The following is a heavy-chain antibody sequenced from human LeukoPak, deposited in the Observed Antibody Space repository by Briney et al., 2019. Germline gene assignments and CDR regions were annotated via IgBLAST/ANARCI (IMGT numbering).Heavy chain of an antibody. V-gene: IGHV3-21*01. CDR3: ARDCCSGAFDI. CDR1: GFTFSSYS. J-gene: IGHJ3*02. Sequence: PGGSLRLSCAASGFTFSSYSMNWVRKAPGKGLEWVSSISSSSYIYYADSVKVRFTISRDNAKNSLYLQMNSLRAEDTAVYYCARDCCSGAFDIWGQGTMVTVSS. CDR2: ISSSSYI. D-gene: IGHD2-15*01.